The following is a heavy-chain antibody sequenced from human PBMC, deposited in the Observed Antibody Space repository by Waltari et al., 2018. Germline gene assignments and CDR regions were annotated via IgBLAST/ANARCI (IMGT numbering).Heavy chain of an antibody. D-gene: IGHD6-19*01. J-gene: IGHJ4*02. Sequence: EVQLVESGGGLVKPGGSLRLSCAASGFTFSSYSMNWVRQAPGKGLGVVSSISSISSYIYYADSVKGRFTNSRDNAKNALYLQRNSLGAEDTAVYYCARGIAVAGTDFDYWGQGTLVTVSS. CDR2: ISSISSYI. CDR3: ARGIAVAGTDFDY. V-gene: IGHV3-21*01. CDR1: GFTFSSYS.